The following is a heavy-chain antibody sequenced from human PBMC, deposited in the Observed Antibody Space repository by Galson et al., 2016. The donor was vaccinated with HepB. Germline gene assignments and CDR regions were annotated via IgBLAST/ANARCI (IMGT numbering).Heavy chain of an antibody. Sequence: SLRLSCAASGFTFRSHAMSWVRQAPGRGLEWVSSITAGSTSTFYADSVKGRFTMSRDNSKNTLYLQMNSLRAEDTAIYYCAREGAEMAVAGTAFDYWGQGTLVTVSS. CDR1: GFTFRSHA. D-gene: IGHD6-19*01. CDR3: AREGAEMAVAGTAFDY. V-gene: IGHV3-23*01. J-gene: IGHJ4*02. CDR2: ITAGSTST.